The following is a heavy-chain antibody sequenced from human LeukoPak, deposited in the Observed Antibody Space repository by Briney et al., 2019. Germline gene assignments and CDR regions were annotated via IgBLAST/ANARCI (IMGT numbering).Heavy chain of an antibody. J-gene: IGHJ6*03. CDR1: GSTFSNYV. V-gene: IGHV3-23*01. Sequence: GGSLRLSCAASGSTFSNYVMCWVRQAPGKGLEWVSSIHGSGGETHYADSVGGRFSISRDNSKSTVYLQMNSLRAEDTAVYYCARVGGYSSLVLAYYMDVWGKGTTVTVSS. D-gene: IGHD5-18*01. CDR3: ARVGGYSSLVLAYYMDV. CDR2: IHGSGGET.